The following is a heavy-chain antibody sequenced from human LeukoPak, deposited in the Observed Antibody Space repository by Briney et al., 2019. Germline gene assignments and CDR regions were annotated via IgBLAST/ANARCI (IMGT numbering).Heavy chain of an antibody. CDR2: IYYSGST. CDR3: ARALYYYDSSGYYFDAFDI. J-gene: IGHJ3*02. V-gene: IGHV4-39*07. Sequence: SETLSLTCTVSGGSISSGSYYWGWIRQPPGKGLEWIGSIYYSGSTYYNPSLKSRVTISVDTSKNQFSLKLSSVTAADTAVYYCARALYYYDSSGYYFDAFDIWGQGTMVTVSS. CDR1: GGSISSGSYY. D-gene: IGHD3-22*01.